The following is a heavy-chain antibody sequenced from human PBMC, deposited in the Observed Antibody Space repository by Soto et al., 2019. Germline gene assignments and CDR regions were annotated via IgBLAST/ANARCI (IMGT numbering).Heavy chain of an antibody. Sequence: QVPLVQSGAEVKKPGASVKVSCKASGYTFTSYAMHWVRQAPGQRLEWMGWINAGNGNTKYSQKFQGRVTITRDTSASTAYMELSSLRSEDTAVYYCAEEGGYCSSTSCYLWFDPWGQGTLVTVSS. V-gene: IGHV1-3*01. D-gene: IGHD2-2*01. CDR2: INAGNGNT. J-gene: IGHJ5*02. CDR1: GYTFTSYA. CDR3: AEEGGYCSSTSCYLWFDP.